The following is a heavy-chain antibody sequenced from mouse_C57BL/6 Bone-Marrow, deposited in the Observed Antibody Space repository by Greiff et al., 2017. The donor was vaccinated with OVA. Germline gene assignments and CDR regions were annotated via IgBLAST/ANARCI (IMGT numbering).Heavy chain of an antibody. CDR2: INPNNGGT. D-gene: IGHD1-1*01. V-gene: IGHV1-22*01. J-gene: IGHJ4*01. CDR1: GYTFTDYN. CDR3: EIGTTVVENAMDD. Sequence: VQLQQSGPELVKPGASVKMSCKASGYTFTDYNMNWVKQSHGKSLEWIGYINPNNGGTSYNQKFKGKATLTVNKSSSTAYLELRSLTSEDSAVYYCEIGTTVVENAMDDWGQGTSVTVSS.